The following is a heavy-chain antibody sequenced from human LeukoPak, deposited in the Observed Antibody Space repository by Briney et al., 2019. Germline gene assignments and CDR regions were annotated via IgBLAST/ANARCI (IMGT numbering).Heavy chain of an antibody. V-gene: IGHV5-51*01. CDR2: IYPGDSDT. CDR3: ARYSSSWYSWFDP. CDR1: GYSFTSYW. J-gene: IGHJ5*02. Sequence: GESLKISCKGSGYSFTSYWIGWVRQMPGKSLEWMGIIYPGDSDTRYSPSFQGQVTISADKSISTAYLQWSSLKASDTAMYYCARYSSSWYSWFDPWGQGTLVTVSS. D-gene: IGHD6-13*01.